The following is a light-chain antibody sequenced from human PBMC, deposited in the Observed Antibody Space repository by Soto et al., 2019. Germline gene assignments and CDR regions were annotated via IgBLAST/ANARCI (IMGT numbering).Light chain of an antibody. CDR1: SSDVGAYNY. Sequence: QSVLTQPRSVSGSPGQSVTISCTGTSSDVGAYNYVSWYQQYPDKAPKLITYDVSKRPSGVPDRFSGSKSGTTASLTISGLQAEDEADYYCCSYAGSVVFGGGTKLTVL. V-gene: IGLV2-11*01. CDR3: CSYAGSVV. CDR2: DVS. J-gene: IGLJ2*01.